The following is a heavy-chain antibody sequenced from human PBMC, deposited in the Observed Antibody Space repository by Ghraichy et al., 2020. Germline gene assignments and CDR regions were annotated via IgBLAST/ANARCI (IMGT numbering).Heavy chain of an antibody. CDR3: ASYYDSSGRIDY. CDR2: IYTSGST. V-gene: IGHV4-4*09. CDR1: GGSISSYY. J-gene: IGHJ4*02. Sequence: SQTLSLTCTVSGGSISSYYWSWIRQPPGKGLGWIGYIYTSGSTNYNPSLKSRVTISVDTSKNQFSLKLSSVTAADTAVYYCASYYDSSGRIDYWGQGTLVTVSS. D-gene: IGHD3-22*01.